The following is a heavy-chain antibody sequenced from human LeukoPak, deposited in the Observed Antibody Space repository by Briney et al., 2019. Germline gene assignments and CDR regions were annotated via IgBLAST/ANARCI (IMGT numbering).Heavy chain of an antibody. CDR2: IIPILGIA. CDR1: GGTFSSYA. V-gene: IGHV1-69*04. Sequence: SVKVSCKASGGTFSSYAISWVRQAPGQRLEWMGRIIPILGIANYAQKFQGRVTITADKSTSTAYMELSSLRSEDTAVYYCASADYDSSGQGDYWGQGTLVTVSS. D-gene: IGHD3-22*01. J-gene: IGHJ4*02. CDR3: ASADYDSSGQGDY.